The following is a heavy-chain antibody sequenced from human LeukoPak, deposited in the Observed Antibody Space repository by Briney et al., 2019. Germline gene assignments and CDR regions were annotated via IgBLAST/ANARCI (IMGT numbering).Heavy chain of an antibody. D-gene: IGHD3-22*01. CDR2: FYVSGST. CDR1: GASVSGSNYY. Sequence: SETLSLTCAVSGASVSGSNYYWGWIRQPAGKGLEWIGRFYVSGSTNYNPSLKSRVTLSADTSKNQFSLKLSSVIAADTAVYYCARDAFYDGSGYYPFVFDIWGQGTVVTVSS. CDR3: ARDAFYDGSGYYPFVFDI. J-gene: IGHJ3*02. V-gene: IGHV4-61*10.